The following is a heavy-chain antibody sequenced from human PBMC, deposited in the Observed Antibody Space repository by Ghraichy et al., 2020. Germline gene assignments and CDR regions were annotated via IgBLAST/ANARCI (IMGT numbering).Heavy chain of an antibody. V-gene: IGHV4-39*01. J-gene: IGHJ4*02. CDR3: ARQVTGFFRGIDY. D-gene: IGHD7-27*01. Sequence: SETLSLTCTVSGGSISSSSYYWGWIRQPPGKGLEWIGSIYYSGSTYYNPSLKSRVTISVDTSKNQFSLKLSSVTAADTAVYYCARQVTGFFRGIDYWGQGTLVTVSS. CDR1: GGSISSSSYY. CDR2: IYYSGST.